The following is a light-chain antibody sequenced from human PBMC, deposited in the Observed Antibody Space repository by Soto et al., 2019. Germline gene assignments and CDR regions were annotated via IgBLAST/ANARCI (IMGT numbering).Light chain of an antibody. CDR1: QSISTY. CDR2: GAS. V-gene: IGKV1-16*01. J-gene: IGKJ5*01. CDR3: QQYNTYST. Sequence: DIQITQSPSSLSASVVDIVSFTCRASQSISTYLNWYEQKPGKAPNLLIYGASNLQSGVPSRFSGSGSGTEFTLTISSLQTDDFATYYCQQYNTYSTFGQGTRLEIK.